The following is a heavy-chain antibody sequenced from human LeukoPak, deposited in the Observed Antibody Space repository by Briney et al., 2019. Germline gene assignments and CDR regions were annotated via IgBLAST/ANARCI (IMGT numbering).Heavy chain of an antibody. CDR3: ARDGRGYSYGYYVYYYMDV. J-gene: IGHJ6*03. CDR1: GYTFTSYD. V-gene: IGHV1-8*01. D-gene: IGHD5-18*01. CDR2: MNPNSGNT. Sequence: GASVKVSCKASGYTFTSYDINWVRQATGQGLEWMGWMNPNSGNTGYAQKFQGRVTMTRNTSISTAYMELSSLRSEDTAVYYCARDGRGYSYGYYVYYYMDVWGKGTTVTISS.